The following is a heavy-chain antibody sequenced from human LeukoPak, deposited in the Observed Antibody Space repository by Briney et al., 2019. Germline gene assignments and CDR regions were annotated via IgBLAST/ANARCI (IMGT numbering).Heavy chain of an antibody. CDR3: ARDPSSFGGRFDP. J-gene: IGHJ5*02. V-gene: IGHV4-31*03. D-gene: IGHD3-10*01. CDR1: GGSISSGGYC. Sequence: SETLSLTCTVSGGSISSGGYCWSWIRQHPGKGLEWIGYIYYSGSTYYNPSLKSRVTISVDTSKNQFSLKLSSVTAADTAVYYCARDPSSFGGRFDPWGQGTLVAVSS. CDR2: IYYSGST.